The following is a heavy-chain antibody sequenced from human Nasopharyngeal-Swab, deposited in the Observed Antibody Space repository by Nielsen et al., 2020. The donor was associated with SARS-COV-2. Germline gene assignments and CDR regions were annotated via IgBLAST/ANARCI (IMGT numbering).Heavy chain of an antibody. CDR3: ASLNVDTAMVLDY. J-gene: IGHJ4*02. CDR2: IYYSGST. D-gene: IGHD5-18*01. V-gene: IGHV4-39*01. Sequence: WIRQSPGKGLEWIGSIYYSGSTYYNPSLKSRVTISVYTSKNQFSLKLSSVTAADTAVYYCASLNVDTAMVLDYWGQGTLVTVSS.